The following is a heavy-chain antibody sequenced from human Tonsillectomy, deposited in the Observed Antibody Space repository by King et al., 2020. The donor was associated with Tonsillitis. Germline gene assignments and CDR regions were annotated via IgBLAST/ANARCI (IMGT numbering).Heavy chain of an antibody. V-gene: IGHV4-59*01. Sequence: VQLQESGPGLVKPSETLSLTCTVSGASISSSYWSWIRQAPGKGLEWFGYIYYSGTTNYNHSLKSRVTITLDMFKNPLSLNLNSVTAADTAVYYCARVTVVSDWMGYFDCWGQGTLVTVSP. CDR1: GASISSSY. CDR2: IYYSGTT. J-gene: IGHJ4*02. D-gene: IGHD6-19*01. CDR3: ARVTVVSDWMGYFDC.